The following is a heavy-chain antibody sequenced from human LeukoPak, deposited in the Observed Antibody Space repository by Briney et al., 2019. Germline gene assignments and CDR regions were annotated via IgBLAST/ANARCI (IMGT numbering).Heavy chain of an antibody. J-gene: IGHJ6*02. CDR3: TRDTSWELLRGYSYGMDV. V-gene: IGHV3-49*04. D-gene: IGHD1-26*01. CDR1: GFTFGDYA. CDR2: IRSKAYGGTT. Sequence: PGGSLRLSCTASGFTFGDYAMSWVRQAPGKGLEWVGFIRSKAYGGTTEYAASVKGRFTISRDDSKSIAYLQMNSLKTEDTAVYYCTRDTSWELLRGYSYGMDVWGQGTTVTVSS.